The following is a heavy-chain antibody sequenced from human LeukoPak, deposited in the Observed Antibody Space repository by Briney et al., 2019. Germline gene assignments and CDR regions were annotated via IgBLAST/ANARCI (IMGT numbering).Heavy chain of an antibody. CDR3: ASLEYPFDY. CDR2: ISHSGGA. D-gene: IGHD6-6*01. Sequence: SETLSLTCAVYGKSLSSYYWTWVRQPPGKGLEWIGEISHSGGANYSPSLKSRVTISLDTSKNQFSLRLSSVTAADTAVYYCASLEYPFDYWGQGTLVTVSS. J-gene: IGHJ4*02. CDR1: GKSLSSYY. V-gene: IGHV4-34*01.